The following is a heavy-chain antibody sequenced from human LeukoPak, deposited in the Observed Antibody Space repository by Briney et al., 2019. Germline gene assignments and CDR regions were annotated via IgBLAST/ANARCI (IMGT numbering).Heavy chain of an antibody. Sequence: HPGGSLTLSCAASGFTFSKYWMLWVRQAPGKGLESVSRINTDGTVTTYADSVKGRFTVSRDNADNTMFLQMNSVRDEDTAVYYCATKQWLAPPPDSWGQGTPVTVSS. D-gene: IGHD6-19*01. CDR1: GFTFSKYW. J-gene: IGHJ4*02. CDR3: ATKQWLAPPPDS. V-gene: IGHV3-74*01. CDR2: INTDGTVT.